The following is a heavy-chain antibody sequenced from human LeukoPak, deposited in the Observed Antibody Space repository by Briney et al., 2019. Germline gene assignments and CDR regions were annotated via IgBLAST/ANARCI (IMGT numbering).Heavy chain of an antibody. J-gene: IGHJ4*02. CDR2: IYYTGST. D-gene: IGHD6-19*01. Sequence: SETLSLTCTVSGGSISSSSYYWGWIRQPPGKGLEWVGTIYYTGSTYYNPSLKSRVTISVDTSKNQCSLKLSSVTAADTAVYYCARRRGWYPIDYWGQGTLVTVSS. V-gene: IGHV4-39*01. CDR1: GGSISSSSYY. CDR3: ARRRGWYPIDY.